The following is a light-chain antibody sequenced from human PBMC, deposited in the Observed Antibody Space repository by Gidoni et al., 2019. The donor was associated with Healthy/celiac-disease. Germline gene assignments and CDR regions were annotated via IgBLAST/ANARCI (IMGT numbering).Light chain of an antibody. Sequence: DIQMTQSPSSLSASVGDRVTITCRASQGISNYLSWYKQKPGKVPKLMIYASSTLQSGVPARFSGSGSGTDFTLTISSLQPEDVATYYCQKYNSAPRTFXQXTKVEIK. V-gene: IGKV1-27*01. J-gene: IGKJ1*01. CDR3: QKYNSAPRT. CDR2: ASS. CDR1: QGISNY.